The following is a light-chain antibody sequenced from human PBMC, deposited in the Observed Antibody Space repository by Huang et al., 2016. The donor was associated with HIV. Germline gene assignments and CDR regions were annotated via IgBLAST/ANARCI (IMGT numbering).Light chain of an antibody. J-gene: IGKJ5*01. V-gene: IGKV1-12*01. Sequence: DIQMTQSPSSVCASVGDRVTITSRASQGFSSWLAWYQQNPGKAPKLLIYAASTLQSGVPSRFSGSGSGTDFTLTISSLQPEDFATYYCQQANSFPRSITFGQGTRLEMK. CDR3: QQANSFPRSIT. CDR2: AAS. CDR1: QGFSSW.